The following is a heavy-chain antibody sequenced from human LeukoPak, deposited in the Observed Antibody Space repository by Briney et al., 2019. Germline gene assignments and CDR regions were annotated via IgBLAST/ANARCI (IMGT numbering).Heavy chain of an antibody. CDR2: IKQDGSEK. Sequence: SGGSLRLSCAASGFTFSNAWMSWVRQAPGKGLEWVANIKQDGSEKYYVDSVKGRFTISRDNAKNSLYLQMDSLRAEDTAVYYCARDVASGYDSVLGYYYGMDVWGQGTTVTVSS. V-gene: IGHV3-7*01. D-gene: IGHD5-12*01. J-gene: IGHJ6*02. CDR3: ARDVASGYDSVLGYYYGMDV. CDR1: GFTFSNAW.